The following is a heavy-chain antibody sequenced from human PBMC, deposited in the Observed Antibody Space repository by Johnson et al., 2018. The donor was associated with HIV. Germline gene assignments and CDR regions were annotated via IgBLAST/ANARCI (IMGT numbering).Heavy chain of an antibody. CDR3: ARAGRWSGDTFDI. Sequence: MQLVESGGGLVQPGRSLRLSCTASGFSVSTYDMHWVRQATGKGLDWVSVIGTAGDTYYLGSVKGRFTISRENAKNSLYLQMNSLRAEDTAVYYCARAGRWSGDTFDIWGQGTMVTVSS. J-gene: IGHJ3*02. D-gene: IGHD3-10*01. CDR2: IGTAGDT. CDR1: GFSVSTYD. V-gene: IGHV3-13*01.